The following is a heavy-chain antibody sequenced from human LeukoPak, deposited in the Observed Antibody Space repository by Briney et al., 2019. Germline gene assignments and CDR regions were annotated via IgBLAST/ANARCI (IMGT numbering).Heavy chain of an antibody. CDR3: ATDRRYSYGTGYFDL. Sequence: SETLSLTCTVSDDSISDYYRGWIRQPPGKGLEWIGYFYNSGRSTYNPSLKSRVTISADTSKNQFSLKLSSVTAADTAVYYCATDRRYSYGTGYFDLWGRGTLVTVSS. CDR1: DDSISDYY. V-gene: IGHV4-59*01. CDR2: FYNSGRS. D-gene: IGHD5-18*01. J-gene: IGHJ2*01.